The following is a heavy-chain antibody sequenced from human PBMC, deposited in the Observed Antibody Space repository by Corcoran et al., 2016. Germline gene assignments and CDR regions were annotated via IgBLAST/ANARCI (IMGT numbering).Heavy chain of an antibody. CDR2: IKSKTDGGTT. D-gene: IGHD1-26*01. V-gene: IGHV3-15*07. CDR1: GFTFSNAW. J-gene: IGHJ4*02. Sequence: EVQLVESGGGLVKPGGSLRLSCAASGFTFSNAWMNWVRQAPGKGLAWVGRIKSKTDGGTTDYAAPVKGRLTISRDDSKNTLYLQMNSLKTEDTAVYYCTTAHEVGATLDYWGQGTLVTVSS. CDR3: TTAHEVGATLDY.